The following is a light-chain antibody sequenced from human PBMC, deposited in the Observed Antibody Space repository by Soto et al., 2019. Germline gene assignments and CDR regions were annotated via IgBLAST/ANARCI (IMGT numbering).Light chain of an antibody. CDR3: QQYYSSPPT. CDR1: QSVLYSSNNKNF. V-gene: IGKV4-1*01. J-gene: IGKJ4*01. Sequence: DIVMTQSPEFLAMSLGERATINCKSSQSVLYSSNNKNFLAWYQQKPGQSPKLVIYWASTRESGVPDRFSGSGSGTDFTLTISSLQAEDVAVYYCQQYYSSPPTFGGGTKVEIK. CDR2: WAS.